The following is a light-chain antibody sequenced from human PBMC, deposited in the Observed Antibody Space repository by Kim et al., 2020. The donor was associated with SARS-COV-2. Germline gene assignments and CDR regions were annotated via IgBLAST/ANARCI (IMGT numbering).Light chain of an antibody. J-gene: IGLJ3*02. V-gene: IGLV10-54*01. Sequence: QTTTLTCTGNSNNVGNQGSTWLQQHQGHPPKVLSYRNNKRPSGISERLSASRSGNTASLTITGLQPEDEADYYCSAWDSSLSAWVFGGGTQLTVL. CDR3: SAWDSSLSAWV. CDR2: RNN. CDR1: SNNVGNQG.